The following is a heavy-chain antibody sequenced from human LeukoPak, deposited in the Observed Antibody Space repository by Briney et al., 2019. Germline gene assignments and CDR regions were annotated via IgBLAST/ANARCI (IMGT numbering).Heavy chain of an antibody. V-gene: IGHV1-46*01. Sequence: ASVKVSCKASGYTFTSYYMHWVRQAPGQGLEWMGIINPSGGSTSYAQKLQGRVTMTTDTSTSTAYMELRSLRSDDTAVYYCARYSSSSRSPYYYGMDVWGQGTTVTVSS. J-gene: IGHJ6*02. CDR3: ARYSSSSRSPYYYGMDV. CDR1: GYTFTSYY. CDR2: INPSGGST. D-gene: IGHD6-6*01.